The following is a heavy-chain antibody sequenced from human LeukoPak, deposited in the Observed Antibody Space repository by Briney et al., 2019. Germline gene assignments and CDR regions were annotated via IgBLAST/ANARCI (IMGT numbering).Heavy chain of an antibody. Sequence: GGSLRLSCAASGFTFSSYEMNWVRQAPGKGLEWVSFISTSSLYIYYADLVKGRFTISRDNAKNSLFLQMNSLRAEDTAVYYCARNVYTVGSTDAFDMWGQGTMVTVSS. J-gene: IGHJ3*02. V-gene: IGHV3-21*01. CDR2: ISTSSLYI. CDR1: GFTFSSYE. CDR3: ARNVYTVGSTDAFDM. D-gene: IGHD1-26*01.